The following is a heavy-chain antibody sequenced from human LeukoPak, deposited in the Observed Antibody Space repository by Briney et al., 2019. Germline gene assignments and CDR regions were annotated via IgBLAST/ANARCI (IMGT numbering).Heavy chain of an antibody. CDR2: IWYDGSNK. CDR3: AKGRNYDFWSGYPYYMDV. D-gene: IGHD3-3*01. J-gene: IGHJ6*03. V-gene: IGHV3-33*06. Sequence: GRSLRLSCAASGFTFSSYGMHWVRQAPGKGLEGVAVIWYDGSNKYYADSVKGRFTISRDNSKNTLYLQMNSLRAEDTAVYYCAKGRNYDFWSGYPYYMDVRGKGTTVTVSS. CDR1: GFTFSSYG.